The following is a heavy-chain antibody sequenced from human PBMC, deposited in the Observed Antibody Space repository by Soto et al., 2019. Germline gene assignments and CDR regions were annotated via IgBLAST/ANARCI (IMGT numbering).Heavy chain of an antibody. J-gene: IGHJ2*01. CDR1: GGSFSGYY. CDR3: ARESHDILTGPPWVWYFDH. Sequence: QVQLQQWGAGPLRPLETLSLTCGVSGGSFSGYYWAWIRQSPGKGLEWIGEINDRGSINYNPALKSRVIISVDTSKNHYAFNLRSVTAADTAVYYCARESHDILTGPPWVWYFDHWGRGTLVTVSS. D-gene: IGHD3-9*01. V-gene: IGHV4-34*01. CDR2: INDRGSI.